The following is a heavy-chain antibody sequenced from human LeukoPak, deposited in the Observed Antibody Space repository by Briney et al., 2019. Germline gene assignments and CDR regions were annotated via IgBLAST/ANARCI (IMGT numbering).Heavy chain of an antibody. CDR2: IYTSGST. CDR3: ATGGRNYDILTGYYRDYYYGMDV. D-gene: IGHD3-9*01. V-gene: IGHV4-4*07. Sequence: SETLSLTCTVSGGSISSYYWSWIRQPAGKGLEWIGRIYTSGSTNYNPSLKSRVTMSVDTSKNQFSLKLSSVTAEDTAVYYCATGGRNYDILTGYYRDYYYGMDVWGQGTTVTVSS. CDR1: GGSISSYY. J-gene: IGHJ6*02.